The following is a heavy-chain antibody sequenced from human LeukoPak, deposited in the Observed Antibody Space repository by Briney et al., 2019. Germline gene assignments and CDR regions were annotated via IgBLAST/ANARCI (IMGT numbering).Heavy chain of an antibody. CDR3: ARASITMVRGVDY. V-gene: IGHV4-59*01. Sequence: PSETLSLTCTVSGGSISSYYWSWIRQPPGKGLEWIGYIYYSGSTNYNPSLKSRVTISVDTSKNQFSLKLSSVTAADTAMYYCARASITMVRGVDYWGQGTLVTVSS. CDR1: GGSISSYY. J-gene: IGHJ4*02. D-gene: IGHD3-10*01. CDR2: IYYSGST.